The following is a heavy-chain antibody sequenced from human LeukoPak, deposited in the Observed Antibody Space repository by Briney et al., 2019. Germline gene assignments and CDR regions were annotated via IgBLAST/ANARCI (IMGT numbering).Heavy chain of an antibody. V-gene: IGHV4-39*01. J-gene: IGHJ4*02. Sequence: TSETLSLTCTVSGXSISSSSDYWGWIRLPPGKGLEWIGSIYYSGSTYYNPSLKSRVTISVDTSKNQFSLKLSSVTAADTAVYYCARHGFLLTGYWYYFDYWGQGTLVTVSS. CDR1: GXSISSSSDY. CDR3: ARHGFLLTGYWYYFDY. D-gene: IGHD3-9*01. CDR2: IYYSGST.